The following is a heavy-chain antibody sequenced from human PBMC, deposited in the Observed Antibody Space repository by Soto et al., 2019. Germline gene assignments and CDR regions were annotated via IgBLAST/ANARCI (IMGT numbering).Heavy chain of an antibody. CDR3: AGLVPAGYMDV. CDR2: IHNSGAT. CDR1: GASLTNDY. V-gene: IGHV4-59*01. J-gene: IGHJ6*03. Sequence: QVQLEESGPGLVKPSETLSLSCTVSGASLTNDYCTWVRQPPGKGLEWIGYIHNSGATSYSQSLKSRLTMSVDRSKNLFSLTLNSVTAADTAVYYCAGLVPAGYMDVWGKGTTVTVSS.